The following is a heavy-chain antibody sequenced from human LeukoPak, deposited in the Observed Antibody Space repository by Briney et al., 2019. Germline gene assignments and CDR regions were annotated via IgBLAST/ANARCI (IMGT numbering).Heavy chain of an antibody. CDR3: ARGRSFDY. J-gene: IGHJ4*02. V-gene: IGHV3-48*02. CDR1: GFTCSDYR. Sequence: GGSLRLSCAASGFTCSDYRMNWVRQAPGKGLEWVSQISTSSSTIYYAGSVKGRFTISRNNARNSLYLQMDSLRDEDTAVYYCARGRSFDYWGQGTLVTVSS. CDR2: ISTSSSTI. D-gene: IGHD1-14*01.